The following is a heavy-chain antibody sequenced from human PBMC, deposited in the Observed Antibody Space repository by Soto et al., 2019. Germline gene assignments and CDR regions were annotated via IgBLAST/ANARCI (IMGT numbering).Heavy chain of an antibody. CDR3: AREGLSCSGGSCYGDAFDI. J-gene: IGHJ3*02. CDR1: GGSISSYY. D-gene: IGHD2-15*01. Sequence: SETLSLTCTVSGGSISSYYWSWIRQPPRKGLEWIGYIYYSGSTNYNPSLKSRVTISVDTSKNQFSLKLSSVTAADTAVYYCAREGLSCSGGSCYGDAFDIWGQGTMVTVSS. CDR2: IYYSGST. V-gene: IGHV4-59*01.